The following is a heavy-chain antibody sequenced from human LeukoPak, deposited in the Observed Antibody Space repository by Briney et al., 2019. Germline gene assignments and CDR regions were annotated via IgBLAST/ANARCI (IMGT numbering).Heavy chain of an antibody. D-gene: IGHD3-10*01. V-gene: IGHV3-7*01. Sequence: GGSLRLSCAASGFTFSSYWMSWVRQAPGKGLEWVANIKQDGSEKYYVDSVKGRFTISRDNAKNSLYLQMNSLRAEDTAVYYCARVLYPRGRGSRGDDYWGQGTLVTVSS. CDR1: GFTFSSYW. CDR3: ARVLYPRGRGSRGDDY. CDR2: IKQDGSEK. J-gene: IGHJ4*02.